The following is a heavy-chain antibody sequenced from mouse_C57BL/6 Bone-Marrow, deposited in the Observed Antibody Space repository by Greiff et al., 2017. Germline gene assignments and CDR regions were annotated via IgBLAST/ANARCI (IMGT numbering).Heavy chain of an antibody. CDR1: GYTFTSYW. J-gene: IGHJ4*01. Sequence: VQLQQSGAELARPGSSVKLSCKASGYTFTSYWMDWVKQRPGQGLEWIGNIYPSDSETHYNQKFKDKATLTVDKSSSTAYMQLSSLTSEDSAVYYCARYGTGAMDYWGQGTSVTVSS. CDR2: IYPSDSET. D-gene: IGHD1-1*01. CDR3: ARYGTGAMDY. V-gene: IGHV1-61*01.